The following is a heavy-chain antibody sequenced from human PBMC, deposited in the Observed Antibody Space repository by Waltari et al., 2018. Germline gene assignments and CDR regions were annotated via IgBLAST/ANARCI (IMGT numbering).Heavy chain of an antibody. CDR2: IKHSGST. Sequence: QVQLQQWGAGLLKPSETLSLTCAVYGGSFSGYYWSWIRQPPGKGLGWIGEIKHSGSTNYNPSLKSRVTISVDTSKNQFSLKLRSVTAADTAVYYCARVFHVVVIARVVAFDIWGQGTMVTVSS. CDR3: ARVFHVVVIARVVAFDI. D-gene: IGHD2-21*01. CDR1: GGSFSGYY. J-gene: IGHJ3*02. V-gene: IGHV4-34*01.